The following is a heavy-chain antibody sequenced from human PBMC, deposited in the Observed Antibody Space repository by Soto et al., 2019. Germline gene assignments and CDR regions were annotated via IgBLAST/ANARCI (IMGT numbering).Heavy chain of an antibody. D-gene: IGHD2-2*01. CDR2: ITHSGST. J-gene: IGHJ6*02. CDR3: ARGRYCSSTSCYLPYYYGMDV. CDR1: GGSFSGFY. V-gene: IGHV4-34*01. Sequence: SVTLSLTCAVYGGSFSGFYWSWIRQPPGQGREWIGDITHSGSTNYTPSLQSRVTISVDTSKNQFSLKLSSVTAADTAVYYCARGRYCSSTSCYLPYYYGMDVWGQGTTVT.